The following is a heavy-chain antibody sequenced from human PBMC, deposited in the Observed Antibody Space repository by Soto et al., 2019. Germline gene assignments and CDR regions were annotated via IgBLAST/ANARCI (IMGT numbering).Heavy chain of an antibody. Sequence: PGGSLRLSCAASGFTFSNFAMSWVRQAPGKGLEWVSAISGSGGSTYYADSVKGRFTISRDNSKNTLYLQMNSLRAEDTAVYYCAKILDYYDSSGYSNFDYWGQGTLVTVSS. J-gene: IGHJ4*02. CDR1: GFTFSNFA. CDR2: ISGSGGST. V-gene: IGHV3-23*01. D-gene: IGHD3-22*01. CDR3: AKILDYYDSSGYSNFDY.